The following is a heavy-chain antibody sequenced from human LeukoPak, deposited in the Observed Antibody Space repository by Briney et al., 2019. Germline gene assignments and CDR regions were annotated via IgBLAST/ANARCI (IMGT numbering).Heavy chain of an antibody. CDR1: GFTVSSNY. CDR3: ARGSSTAAGYYFDY. D-gene: IGHD6-13*01. Sequence: GGSLRLSCAASGFTVSSNYMSWVRQAPGKGLEWVSVIYSGGSTYYADSVKGRFTISRDNSKNTLYLQMNSLRAEDTAVYYCARGSSTAAGYYFDYWGQGTLVTVSS. CDR2: IYSGGST. V-gene: IGHV3-53*01. J-gene: IGHJ4*02.